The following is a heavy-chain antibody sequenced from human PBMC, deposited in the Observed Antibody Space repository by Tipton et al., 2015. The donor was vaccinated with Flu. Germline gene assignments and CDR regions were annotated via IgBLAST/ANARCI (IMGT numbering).Heavy chain of an antibody. V-gene: IGHV4-4*07. Sequence: TLSLTCTVSGGSISSYYWSWIRQPAGKGLEWIGRIYTSGSTNYNPSLKSRVTISVDTSKNQFSLKLSSVTAADTAVYYCARGFYYDPPTGAFDIWGQGTMVTVSS. CDR3: ARGFYYDPPTGAFDI. J-gene: IGHJ3*02. CDR1: GGSISSYY. CDR2: IYTSGST. D-gene: IGHD3-22*01.